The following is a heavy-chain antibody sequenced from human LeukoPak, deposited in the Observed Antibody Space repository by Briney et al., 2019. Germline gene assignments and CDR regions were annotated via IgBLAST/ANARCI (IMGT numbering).Heavy chain of an antibody. J-gene: IGHJ4*02. V-gene: IGHV3-7*01. CDR1: GFTFSSYW. CDR2: IKQDGSEK. D-gene: IGHD3-10*01. Sequence: GGSLRLSCAASGFTFSSYWMSWVRQAPGKGLEWVANIKQDGSEKYYQDSVKGRFTISRDNAKKSLYLQMDSLRAEATAVYYCPRLPPLWFGELLSYYFDYWGQGTLVTVSS. CDR3: PRLPPLWFGELLSYYFDY.